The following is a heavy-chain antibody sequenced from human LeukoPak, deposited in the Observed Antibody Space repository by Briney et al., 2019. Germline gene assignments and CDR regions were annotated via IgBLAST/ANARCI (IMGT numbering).Heavy chain of an antibody. D-gene: IGHD6-19*01. CDR2: ISWNSGSI. V-gene: IGHV3-9*01. CDR1: GFTFDDYA. J-gene: IGHJ4*02. Sequence: GGSLRLSCAASGFTFDDYAMHWVRQAPGKGLEWVSGISWNSGSIGYADSVKGRFTISRDNAKNSLYLQMNSLRAEDTAVYYCASYSSGSDFFDYWGQGTLVTVSS. CDR3: ASYSSGSDFFDY.